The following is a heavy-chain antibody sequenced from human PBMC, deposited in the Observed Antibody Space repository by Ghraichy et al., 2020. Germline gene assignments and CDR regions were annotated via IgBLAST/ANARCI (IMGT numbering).Heavy chain of an antibody. Sequence: ASVKVSCKASGYTFTGYYMHWVRQAPGQGLEWMGWINPNSGGTNYAQKFQGWVTMTRDTSISTAYMELSRLRSDDTAVYYCARDLAPIEVAVAGTDYYYYGMDAWGQGTTVTVSS. V-gene: IGHV1-2*04. D-gene: IGHD6-19*01. CDR1: GYTFTGYY. CDR3: ARDLAPIEVAVAGTDYYYYGMDA. CDR2: INPNSGGT. J-gene: IGHJ6*02.